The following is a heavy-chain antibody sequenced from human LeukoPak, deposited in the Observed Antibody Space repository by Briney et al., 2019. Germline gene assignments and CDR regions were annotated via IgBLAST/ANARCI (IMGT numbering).Heavy chain of an antibody. Sequence: GGSLRLSCAASGFTFSSYSMNWVRQAPGKGLEWVSSISSSSSYIYYADSVKGRFTISRDNAKNSLYLQMNSLRAEDTAVYYCASAVYDILTGYYWYWGQGTLVTVSS. D-gene: IGHD3-9*01. J-gene: IGHJ4*02. CDR1: GFTFSSYS. CDR2: ISSSSSYI. V-gene: IGHV3-21*01. CDR3: ASAVYDILTGYYWY.